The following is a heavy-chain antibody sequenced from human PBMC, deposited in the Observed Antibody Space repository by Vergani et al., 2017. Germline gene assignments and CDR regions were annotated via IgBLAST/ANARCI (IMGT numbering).Heavy chain of an antibody. CDR3: AGDLRLLYNRFDP. Sequence: QVQLVESGGGVVQPGRSLRLSCAASGFTFNQYGMHWVRQAPVKGLEWVAVTWYDGNNKQYADSVKGRFTISRDNSKSTMYLQMNSLRDEDTSVYYCAGDLRLLYNRFDPWGQGTLVTVSS. V-gene: IGHV3-33*01. CDR2: TWYDGNNK. J-gene: IGHJ5*02. D-gene: IGHD1-14*01. CDR1: GFTFNQYG.